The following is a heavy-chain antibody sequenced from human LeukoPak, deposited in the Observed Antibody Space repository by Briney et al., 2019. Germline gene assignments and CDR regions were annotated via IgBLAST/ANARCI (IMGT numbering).Heavy chain of an antibody. D-gene: IGHD6-6*01. CDR3: AKDTGSSSYWYYFDY. CDR1: GFTFDDYA. V-gene: IGHV3-9*01. Sequence: GGSLRLFCAASGFTFDDYAMHWVRQAPGKGLEWVSGISWNSGSIGYADSVKGRFTISRDNAKNSLYLQMNSLRAEDTALYYCAKDTGSSSYWYYFDYWGQGTLVTVSS. CDR2: ISWNSGSI. J-gene: IGHJ4*02.